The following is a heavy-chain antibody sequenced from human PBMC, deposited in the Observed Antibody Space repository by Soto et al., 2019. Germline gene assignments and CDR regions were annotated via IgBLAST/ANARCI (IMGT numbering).Heavy chain of an antibody. CDR2: INAGNGNT. J-gene: IGHJ4*02. CDR1: GYTFTRYA. Sequence: ASVKVSCKASGYTFTRYAMHWVRQAPGQRPEWMGWINAGNGNTKYSQKFQGRVTITTDTSASAAYMELSSLRSEDTAVYYCERDGAVAGDSNFDFWGQRTLVTVSS. V-gene: IGHV1-3*01. D-gene: IGHD6-19*01. CDR3: ERDGAVAGDSNFDF.